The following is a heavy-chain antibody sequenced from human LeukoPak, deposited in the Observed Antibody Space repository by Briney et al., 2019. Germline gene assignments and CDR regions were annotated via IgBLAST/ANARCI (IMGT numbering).Heavy chain of an antibody. V-gene: IGHV4-4*07. CDR2: IYTSGST. Sequence: PSETLSLTCTVSGVSISSYYWSWIRQPAGKGLEWIGRIYTSGSTNYNPSLKSRVTMSVDTFKNQFSLKLSSVTAADTAVYYCARAVNYYDSSGYLYYFDYWGQGTLVTVSS. CDR3: ARAVNYYDSSGYLYYFDY. CDR1: GVSISSYY. D-gene: IGHD3-22*01. J-gene: IGHJ4*02.